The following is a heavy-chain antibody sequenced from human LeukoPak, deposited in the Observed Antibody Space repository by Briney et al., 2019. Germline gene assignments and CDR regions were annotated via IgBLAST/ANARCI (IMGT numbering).Heavy chain of an antibody. CDR2: IDWDDDK. V-gene: IGHV2-70*11. CDR1: GFSLSTSGMC. CDR3: ARIRIDSSGYYGFDY. D-gene: IGHD3-22*01. Sequence: VSGPTLVNPTQTLTLTCTFSGFSLSTSGMCVSWIRQPPGKALEWLARIDWDDDKYYSTSLKTRLTISKDTSKNQVVLTMTNMDPVDTATYYCARIRIDSSGYYGFDYWGQGTLVTVSS. J-gene: IGHJ4*02.